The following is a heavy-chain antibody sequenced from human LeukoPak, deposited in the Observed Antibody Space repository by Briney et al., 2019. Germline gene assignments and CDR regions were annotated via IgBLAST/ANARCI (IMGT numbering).Heavy chain of an antibody. J-gene: IGHJ4*02. V-gene: IGHV4-31*03. Sequence: SETLSLTCTVSGGSISSGGYYWSWIRQHPGKGLEWIGYIYYSGITYYSPSLKSRVTISVDTSKNQFSLKLSSVTAADTAVYYCAREGREFGSLDYWGQGTLVTASS. CDR1: GGSISSGGYY. CDR3: AREGREFGSLDY. CDR2: IYYSGIT. D-gene: IGHD3-10*01.